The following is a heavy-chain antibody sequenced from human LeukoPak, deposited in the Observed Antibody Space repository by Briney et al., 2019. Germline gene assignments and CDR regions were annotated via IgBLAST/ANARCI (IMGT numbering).Heavy chain of an antibody. D-gene: IGHD3-16*01. CDR1: GGSISSYY. CDR3: ARGEGFFGDQYYYYGMDV. V-gene: IGHV4-4*07. J-gene: IGHJ6*02. CDR2: IYTSGST. Sequence: SETLSLTCTVSGGSISSYYWSWIRQPAGKGLEWIGRIYTSGSTNYNPSLKSRVTMSVDTSKNQFSLKLSSVTAADTAVYYCARGEGFFGDQYYYYGMDVWGQGTTVIVSS.